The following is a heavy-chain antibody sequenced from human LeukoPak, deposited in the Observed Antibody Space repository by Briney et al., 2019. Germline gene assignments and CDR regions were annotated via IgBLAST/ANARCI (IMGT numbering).Heavy chain of an antibody. D-gene: IGHD3-10*01. J-gene: IGHJ4*02. CDR2: IWYDGSNK. CDR1: GFTFSSYG. CDR3: ARDDPGSNDGDYFDY. Sequence: GGSLRLSCAASGFTFSSYGMHWVRQAPGKGLEWVAVIWYDGSNKYYADSVKGRFTISRDNSKNTLYLQMNSLRAEDTAVYYCARDDPGSNDGDYFDYWGQGTLVTVSS. V-gene: IGHV3-33*01.